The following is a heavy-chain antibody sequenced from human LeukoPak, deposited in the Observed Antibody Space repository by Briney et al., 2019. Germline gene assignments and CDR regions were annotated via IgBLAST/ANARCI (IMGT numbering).Heavy chain of an antibody. J-gene: IGHJ5*02. D-gene: IGHD3-9*01. Sequence: PSETLSLTCAVHGGSFSGYYWSWIRQPPGKGLEWIGEINHSGSTNYNPSLKSRVTMSVDTSKNQFSLKLSSVTAADTAVYYCARYYDILTGYNWFDPWGQGTLVTVSS. CDR3: ARYYDILTGYNWFDP. V-gene: IGHV4-34*01. CDR1: GGSFSGYY. CDR2: INHSGST.